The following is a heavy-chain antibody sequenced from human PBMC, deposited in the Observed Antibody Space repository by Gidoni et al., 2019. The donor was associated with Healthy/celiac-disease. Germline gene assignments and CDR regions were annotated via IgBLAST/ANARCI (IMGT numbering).Heavy chain of an antibody. CDR2: INHSGST. J-gene: IGHJ5*02. Sequence: VQLQQWGAGLLKPSETLSLTCAVYGGSFSGYSWSWIRQPPGKGLEWIGEINHSGSTNYNPSLKSRVTISVDTSKNQFSLKLSSVTAADTAVYYCARGLNYDILTGYYQYNWFDPWGQGTLVTVSS. CDR1: GGSFSGYS. CDR3: ARGLNYDILTGYYQYNWFDP. V-gene: IGHV4-34*01. D-gene: IGHD3-9*01.